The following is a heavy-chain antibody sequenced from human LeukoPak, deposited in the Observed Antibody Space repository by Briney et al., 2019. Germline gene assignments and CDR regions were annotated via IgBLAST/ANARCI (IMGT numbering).Heavy chain of an antibody. V-gene: IGHV3-23*01. Sequence: GGSLRLSCAASGFTFTSYAMTLVRQAPGKGLELVSAIIGSGGNPYYADSVKGRFTISRDTPKNTLYLQMNSLRAEDTAVYYCAKDLREVTANQKLRQFDYWGQGTLVTVSS. J-gene: IGHJ4*02. CDR2: IIGSGGNP. D-gene: IGHD2-15*01. CDR3: AKDLREVTANQKLRQFDY. CDR1: GFTFTSYA.